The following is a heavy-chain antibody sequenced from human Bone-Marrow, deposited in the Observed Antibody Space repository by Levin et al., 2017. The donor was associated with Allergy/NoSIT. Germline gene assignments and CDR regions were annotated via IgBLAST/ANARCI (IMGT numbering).Heavy chain of an antibody. CDR2: IYYSGST. Sequence: PSETLSLTCTVSGGSISCGGYYWSWIRQHPGKGLEWIGYIYYSGSTYYNPSLKSRVTISVDTSKNQFSLKLSSVTAADTAVYYCARVPLRGGWFDPWGQGTLVTVSS. CDR1: GGSISCGGYY. CDR3: ARVPLRGGWFDP. V-gene: IGHV4-31*03. J-gene: IGHJ5*02. D-gene: IGHD3-10*01.